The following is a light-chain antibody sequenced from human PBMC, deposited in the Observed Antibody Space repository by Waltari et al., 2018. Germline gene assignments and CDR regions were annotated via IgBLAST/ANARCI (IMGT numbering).Light chain of an antibody. V-gene: IGLV2-11*01. CDR1: SSDVGGYDV. CDR2: DVS. J-gene: IGLJ3*02. CDR3: SSNAGYSTWV. Sequence: QSALTQPRSVSGPPGHSVPTTFPRTSSDVGGYDVVSWSRQHPGKAPEPIIYDVSKRPSGVPDRFSGSKSGNTASLTISGLQADDEADYYCSSNAGYSTWVFGGGTKVTVL.